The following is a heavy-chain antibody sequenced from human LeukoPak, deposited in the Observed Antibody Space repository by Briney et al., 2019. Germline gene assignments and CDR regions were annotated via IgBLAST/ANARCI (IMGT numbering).Heavy chain of an antibody. CDR2: INSDGINT. CDR3: ARDLGQYYDTSDNWFDP. J-gene: IGHJ5*02. Sequence: LAGGSLRLSCAASGFTFSSYGMHWVRQAPGKGLVWVSRINSDGINTSYADSVKGRFTISRDNAKNTLNLQMNSLRAEDTAVYYCARDLGQYYDTSDNWFDPWGQGTLVTVSS. CDR1: GFTFSSYG. D-gene: IGHD3-22*01. V-gene: IGHV3-74*01.